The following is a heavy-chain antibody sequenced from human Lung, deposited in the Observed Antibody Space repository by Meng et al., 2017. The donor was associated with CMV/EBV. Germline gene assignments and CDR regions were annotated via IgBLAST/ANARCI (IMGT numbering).Heavy chain of an antibody. CDR2: ISAYNGNT. V-gene: IGHV1-18*01. CDR3: ARGTVYDFWSGTQGWFDP. CDR1: GYTFTSYG. Sequence: ASVKVSXKASGYTFTSYGISWVRQAPGQGLEWMGWISAYNGNTNYAQKLQGRVTMTTDTSTSTAYMELRSLRSDDTAVYYCARGTVYDFWSGTQGWFDPWGQGTLVTVSS. J-gene: IGHJ5*02. D-gene: IGHD3-3*01.